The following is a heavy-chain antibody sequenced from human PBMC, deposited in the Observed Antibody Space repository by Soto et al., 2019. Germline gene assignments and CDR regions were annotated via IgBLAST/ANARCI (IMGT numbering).Heavy chain of an antibody. CDR3: AKDQRPYGDYYFDY. Sequence: QTLSLTCAISGDSVSSNSAAWNWIRLSASRGLEWLGRTYYRSKWYSVYAPSVKSRISITSDDSKNTLYLQMNSLRAEDTAVYYCAKDQRPYGDYYFDYWGQGTLVTVS. CDR2: TYYRSKWYS. V-gene: IGHV6-1*01. J-gene: IGHJ4*02. CDR1: GDSVSSNSAA. D-gene: IGHD4-17*01.